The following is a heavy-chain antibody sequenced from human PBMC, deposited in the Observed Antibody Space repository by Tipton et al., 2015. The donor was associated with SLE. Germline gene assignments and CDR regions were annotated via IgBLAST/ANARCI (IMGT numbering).Heavy chain of an antibody. CDR2: IYHSGST. CDR1: GYSISNGYY. CDR3: ARDSFVTPYYFDY. V-gene: IGHV4-38-2*02. Sequence: TLSLTCAVSGYSISNGYYWGWIRQPPGKGLEWIGSIYHSGSTYYNPSLKSRVTISVDTSKNQFSLKLSSVTAADTAVYYCARDSFVTPYYFDYWGQGTLVTVSS. J-gene: IGHJ4*02. D-gene: IGHD2-21*02.